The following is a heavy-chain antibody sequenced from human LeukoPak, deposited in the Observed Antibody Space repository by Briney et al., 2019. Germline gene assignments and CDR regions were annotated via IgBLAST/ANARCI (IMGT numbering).Heavy chain of an antibody. V-gene: IGHV3-53*05. D-gene: IGHD2-2*02. CDR3: AKAECSSTSCYRFDP. CDR1: GFTVSSNY. J-gene: IGHJ5*02. Sequence: PGGSLRLSYAASGFTVSSNYMSWVRQAPGKGLEWVSIIYSGGSTFYADSVKGRFTISRDNAKNSLYLQMNSLRTEDTALYYCAKAECSSTSCYRFDPWGQGTLVTVSS. CDR2: IYSGGST.